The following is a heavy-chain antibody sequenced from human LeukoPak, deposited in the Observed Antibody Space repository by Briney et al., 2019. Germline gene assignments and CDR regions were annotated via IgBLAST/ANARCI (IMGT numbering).Heavy chain of an antibody. CDR1: GFTFSSYE. Sequence: GGSLRLSCAASGFTFSSYEMNWVRQAPGKGLEWVSDISGSGSTIYYADSVKGRFTISRDNAKNSLYLQMNSRRAEDTAVYYCARDKFAYGGNSVSWYFDLWGRGTLVTVPS. J-gene: IGHJ2*01. D-gene: IGHD4-23*01. CDR3: ARDKFAYGGNSVSWYFDL. CDR2: ISGSGSTI. V-gene: IGHV3-48*03.